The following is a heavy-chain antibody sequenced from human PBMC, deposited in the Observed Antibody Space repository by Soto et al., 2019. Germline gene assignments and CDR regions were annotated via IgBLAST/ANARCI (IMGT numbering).Heavy chain of an antibody. V-gene: IGHV3-30*18. J-gene: IGHJ6*02. CDR3: AKTTGIEWLFVGMDV. CDR2: ISYDGSNK. CDR1: GFTFSSYG. Sequence: QVQLVESGGGVVQPGRSLRLSCAASGFTFSSYGMHWVRQAPGKGLEWVAVISYDGSNKYYADSVKGRFTISRDNSKNTLYLQMNSLRAEDTAVYYCAKTTGIEWLFVGMDVWGQGTTVTVSS. D-gene: IGHD3-3*01.